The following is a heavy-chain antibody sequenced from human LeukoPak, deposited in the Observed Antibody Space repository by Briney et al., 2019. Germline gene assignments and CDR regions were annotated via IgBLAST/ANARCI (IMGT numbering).Heavy chain of an antibody. CDR1: GYTFTSYD. CDR3: AWGYYDFWSGKGESFDY. CDR2: MNPNSGNT. D-gene: IGHD3-3*01. J-gene: IGHJ4*02. V-gene: IGHV1-8*01. Sequence: ASVKVSCKASGYTFTSYDINWVRQATGQGLEWMGWMNPNSGNTGYAQKFQGRVTMTRNTSISTAYMELSSLRSEDTAVYYCAWGYYDFWSGKGESFDYWGQGTLVTVSS.